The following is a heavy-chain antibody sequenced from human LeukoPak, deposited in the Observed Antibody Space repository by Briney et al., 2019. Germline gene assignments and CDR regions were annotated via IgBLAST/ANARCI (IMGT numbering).Heavy chain of an antibody. D-gene: IGHD5-24*01. CDR3: ARGAMATTPFFDY. CDR2: VYYTGST. J-gene: IGHJ4*02. CDR1: GGSISNYY. Sequence: SETLPLTCPVSGGSISNYYYWTWIRPPPGKGLEWIGYVYYTGSTNFNPSLKSRVTMSLDTSRNQFSLKLTSLTAADTAVYYCARGAMATTPFFDYWGQGTLVTVSS. V-gene: IGHV4-59*01.